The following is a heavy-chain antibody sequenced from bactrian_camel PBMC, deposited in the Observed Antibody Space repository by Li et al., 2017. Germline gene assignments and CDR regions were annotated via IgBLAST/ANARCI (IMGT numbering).Heavy chain of an antibody. Sequence: HVQLVESGGGSVQTGGSLKLSCVASGEGVYNSACMGWFRQAPGQKREAIAALYTAGDSTFYADSVKGRFTISKDNAKNTLYLQMNSLKPEDTAMYYCAAGTRIIVGDYCDGITNWGQGTQVTVS. D-gene: IGHD4*01. J-gene: IGHJ4*01. CDR2: LYTAGDST. V-gene: IGHV3S54*01. CDR3: AAGTRIIVGDYCDGITN. CDR1: GEGVYNSAC.